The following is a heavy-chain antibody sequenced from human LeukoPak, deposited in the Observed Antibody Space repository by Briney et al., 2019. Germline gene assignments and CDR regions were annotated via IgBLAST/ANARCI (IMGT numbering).Heavy chain of an antibody. V-gene: IGHV4-59*11. Sequence: PSETLSLTCTVSGGSISGHYWSWIRQSPGKGLEWIGFMHYSGNTNSNPSLRSRVTISMDTSKNQFSLKMSSVTAADTAVYYCANARGIPGPIFGVVIEYFDYWGQGTLVTVSS. J-gene: IGHJ4*02. CDR1: GGSISGHY. CDR3: ANARGIPGPIFGVVIEYFDY. CDR2: MHYSGNT. D-gene: IGHD3-3*01.